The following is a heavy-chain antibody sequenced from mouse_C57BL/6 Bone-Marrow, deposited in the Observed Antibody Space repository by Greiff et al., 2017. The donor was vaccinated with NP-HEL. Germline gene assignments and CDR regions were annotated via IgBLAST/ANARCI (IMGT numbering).Heavy chain of an antibody. CDR3: TREITTVEAAY. D-gene: IGHD1-1*01. J-gene: IGHJ3*01. V-gene: IGHV1-15*01. CDR2: IDPETGGT. Sequence: VQLQQSGAELVRPGASVTLSCKASGYTFTDYEMHWVKQTPVHGLEWIGAIDPETGGTAYNQKFKGKAILTADKSSSTAYMELRSLTSEDSAVYYCTREITTVEAAYWGQGTLVTVSA. CDR1: GYTFTDYE.